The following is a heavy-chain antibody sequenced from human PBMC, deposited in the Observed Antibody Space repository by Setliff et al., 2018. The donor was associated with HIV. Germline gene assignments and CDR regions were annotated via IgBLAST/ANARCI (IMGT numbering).Heavy chain of an antibody. V-gene: IGHV4-30-4*08. Sequence: SETLSLTCTVSGGSISSGDYFLSWIRQAPGKGLEWIGCIYYSGSAYYNPSLQRRVTISVDTSKNQVSLKLNSVTAADTAIYYCARAGMGALRSLFDYWGQGTLVTVS. CDR3: ARAGMGALRSLFDY. CDR1: GGSISSGDYF. CDR2: IYYSGSA. J-gene: IGHJ4*02. D-gene: IGHD1-26*01.